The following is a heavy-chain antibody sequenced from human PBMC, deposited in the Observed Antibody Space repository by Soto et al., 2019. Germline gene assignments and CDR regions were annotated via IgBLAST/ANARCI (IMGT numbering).Heavy chain of an antibody. CDR1: GGSISSYY. J-gene: IGHJ5*02. CDR3: ARVGYCSGGSCFRRYWFDP. D-gene: IGHD2-15*01. Sequence: ETLSLTCTVSGGSISSYYWSWIRQPPGKGLEWIGYIYYSGSTNYNPSLKNRVTITVDTSKNQFSLKLSSVTAADTAVYYCARVGYCSGGSCFRRYWFDPWGQGTLVTVSS. CDR2: IYYSGST. V-gene: IGHV4-59*01.